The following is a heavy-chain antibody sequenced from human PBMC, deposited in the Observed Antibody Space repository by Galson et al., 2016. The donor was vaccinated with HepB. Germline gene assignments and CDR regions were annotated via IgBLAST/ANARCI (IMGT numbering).Heavy chain of an antibody. D-gene: IGHD5-18*01. CDR3: VREILLVVGYYGMDV. V-gene: IGHV3-30*03. Sequence: SLRLSCAASGFTFSKYAMHWVRQTPGKGLEWVAIISYDGSNQYYADSVKGRFTISRENAKNSLYLQMNSLRVGDTAVYYCVREILLVVGYYGMDVWGQGTTVTVSS. CDR2: ISYDGSNQ. CDR1: GFTFSKYA. J-gene: IGHJ6*02.